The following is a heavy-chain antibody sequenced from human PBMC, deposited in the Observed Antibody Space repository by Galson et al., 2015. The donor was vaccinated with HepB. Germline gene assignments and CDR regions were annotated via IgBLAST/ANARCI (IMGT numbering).Heavy chain of an antibody. J-gene: IGHJ6*02. CDR3: ARHGAWPRQTHYGMDV. V-gene: IGHV4-59*08. CDR2: IYYSGST. D-gene: IGHD1-26*01. CDR1: GGSISIYY. Sequence: SETLSLTCTVSGGSISIYYWSWIRQPPGKGLEWIGYIYYSGSTNYNPSLKSRVTISVDTSKNQFSLKLSSVTAADTAVYYCARHGAWPRQTHYGMDVWGQGTTVTVSS.